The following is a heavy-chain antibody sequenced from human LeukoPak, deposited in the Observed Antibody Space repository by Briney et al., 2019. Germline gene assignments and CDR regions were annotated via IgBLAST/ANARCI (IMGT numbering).Heavy chain of an antibody. CDR1: GFSLSTSEVG. Sequence: SGPTLVNPTETLTLTCTFSGFSLSTSEVGVGWICQPPGKALEWLALIYWDDDKRYSPSLKSRLTIAKDTSKNQVFLTMTNMDPVDTATYYCALSTSVTTEFDYWGQGTLVTVSS. D-gene: IGHD4-17*01. CDR3: ALSTSVTTEFDY. CDR2: IYWDDDK. V-gene: IGHV2-5*02. J-gene: IGHJ4*02.